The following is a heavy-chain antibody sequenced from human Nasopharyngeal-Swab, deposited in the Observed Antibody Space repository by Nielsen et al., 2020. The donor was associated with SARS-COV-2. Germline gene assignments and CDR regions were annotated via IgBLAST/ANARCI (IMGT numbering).Heavy chain of an antibody. V-gene: IGHV4-39*07. Sequence: SETLSLTCTVSGGSVSSGSYYWSWIRQPPGKGLEWIGEINHSGSTNYNPSLKSRVTISVDTSKNQFSLKLSSVTAADTAVYYCARGRKYYYGSGTYYNPRPIYYDYYGMDVWGQGTTVTVSS. CDR1: GGSVSSGSYY. CDR2: INHSGST. CDR3: ARGRKYYYGSGTYYNPRPIYYDYYGMDV. J-gene: IGHJ6*02. D-gene: IGHD3-10*01.